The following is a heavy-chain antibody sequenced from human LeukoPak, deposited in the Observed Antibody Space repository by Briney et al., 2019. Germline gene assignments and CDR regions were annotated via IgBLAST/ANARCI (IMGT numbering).Heavy chain of an antibody. J-gene: IGHJ4*02. D-gene: IGHD3-22*01. CDR2: IYYSGST. V-gene: IGHV4-59*08. Sequence: SETLSLTCTVSGGSISSYYWSWIRQPPGKGLEWIGYIYYSGSTNYNPSLKSRVTISVDTSKNQFSLKLSSVTAADTAVYYCAGLTISYYYDSSGNTTDYWSQGTLVTVSS. CDR1: GGSISSYY. CDR3: AGLTISYYYDSSGNTTDY.